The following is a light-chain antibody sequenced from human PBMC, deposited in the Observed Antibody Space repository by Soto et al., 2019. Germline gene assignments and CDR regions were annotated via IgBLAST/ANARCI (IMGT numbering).Light chain of an antibody. J-gene: IGKJ5*01. CDR3: QQRSSWPSST. V-gene: IGKV3-11*01. Sequence: EIVLTQSPATLSLSPGERATISCRASQSVSSYLAWYQQKPGQAPRLLIYDASNRATGIPARFSGSGSGTDFTLTISSLQPEDFAVYYCQQRSSWPSSTFGQGTRLEIK. CDR1: QSVSSY. CDR2: DAS.